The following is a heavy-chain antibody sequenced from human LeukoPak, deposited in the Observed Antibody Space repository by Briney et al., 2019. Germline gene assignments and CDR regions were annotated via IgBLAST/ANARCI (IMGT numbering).Heavy chain of an antibody. Sequence: GASVKVSCKVSGYTLTELSMHWVRQAPGKGLEWMGGSDPEDGETIYAQKFQGRVTMTEDTSTDTAYMELSSLRSEDTAVYYCATGPIAVGATHYWGQGTLVTVSS. D-gene: IGHD1-26*01. CDR3: ATGPIAVGATHY. CDR1: GYTLTELS. CDR2: SDPEDGET. J-gene: IGHJ4*02. V-gene: IGHV1-24*01.